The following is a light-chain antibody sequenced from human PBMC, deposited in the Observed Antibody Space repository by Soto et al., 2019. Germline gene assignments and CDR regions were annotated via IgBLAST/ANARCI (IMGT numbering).Light chain of an antibody. V-gene: IGKV1-39*01. CDR3: QQSYSTPRT. CDR1: QSLSSY. J-gene: IGKJ1*01. CDR2: AAS. Sequence: DIQMTQSPSSLSASVGDRVTITCRASQSLSSYLNWYQQKPGKAPKLLIYAASSLQSGVPSRFSGSGPGTDFTLTISSLQPEDVATYYCQQSYSTPRTFGQGTKVEIK.